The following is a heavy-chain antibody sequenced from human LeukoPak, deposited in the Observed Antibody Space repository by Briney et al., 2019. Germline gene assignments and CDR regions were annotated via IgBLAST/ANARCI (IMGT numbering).Heavy chain of an antibody. Sequence: ASVKVSCKASGYTFTNYAISWVRQAPGQGLEWMGWISTYNENTDYAQKFQGRVTITTDESTSTAYMELSSLRSEDTAVYYCARSERAVGASYYFDYWGQGTLVTVSS. D-gene: IGHD1-26*01. CDR3: ARSERAVGASYYFDY. V-gene: IGHV1-18*01. CDR2: ISTYNENT. J-gene: IGHJ4*02. CDR1: GYTFTNYA.